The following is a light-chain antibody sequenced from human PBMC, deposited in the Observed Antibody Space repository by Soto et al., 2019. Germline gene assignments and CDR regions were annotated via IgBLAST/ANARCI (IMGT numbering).Light chain of an antibody. V-gene: IGKV1-5*01. CDR1: QTISSW. Sequence: LQIPQSLSTLSGAVEDTFTITCRASQTISSWLAWYQQKPGKAPKVLIYAASSLQRGVPSRFSGSNSGTDFTLTICSLQAEDFATYYCQQTRSYPSTFGGGTKVDIK. J-gene: IGKJ4*01. CDR3: QQTRSYPST. CDR2: AAS.